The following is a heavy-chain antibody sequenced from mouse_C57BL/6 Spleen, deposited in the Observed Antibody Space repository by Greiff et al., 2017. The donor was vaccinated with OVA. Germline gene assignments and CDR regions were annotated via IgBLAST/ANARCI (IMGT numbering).Heavy chain of an antibody. CDR3: ARDSNYGAWFAY. CDR2: ISYDGSN. V-gene: IGHV3-6*01. D-gene: IGHD2-5*01. J-gene: IGHJ3*01. Sequence: EVKLMESGPGLVKPSQSLSLTCSVTGYSITSGYYWNWIRQFPGNKLEWMGYISYDGSNNYNPSLKNRISITRDTSKNQFFLKLNSVTTEDTATYYCARDSNYGAWFAYWGQGTLVTVSA. CDR1: GYSITSGYY.